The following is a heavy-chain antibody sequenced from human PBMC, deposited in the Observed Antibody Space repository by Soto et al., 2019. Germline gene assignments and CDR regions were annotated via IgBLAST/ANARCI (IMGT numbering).Heavy chain of an antibody. CDR2: ISDSGGST. V-gene: IGHV3-23*04. CDR1: GFTFSSYG. D-gene: IGHD5-18*01. CDR3: ANRDTSMVTRYYYGMDV. Sequence: VQLVESGGGVVQPGRSLRLSCAASGFTFSSYGMHWVRQAPGKGLEWVSAISDSGGSTYYADSVKGRFTISRDNSKNTLYLQMNSLRAEDTAVYYCANRDTSMVTRYYYGMDVWGQGTRVTVSS. J-gene: IGHJ6*02.